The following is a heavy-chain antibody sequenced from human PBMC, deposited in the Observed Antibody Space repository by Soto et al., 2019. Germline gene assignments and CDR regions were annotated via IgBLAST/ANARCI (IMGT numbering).Heavy chain of an antibody. D-gene: IGHD2-15*01. CDR3: ARGRTYCSGGSCYPGGY. CDR1: GYTFTSYD. Sequence: QVQLVQSGAEVKKPGASVKVSCKASGYTFTSYDINWVRQATGQGLEWMGWMNPNSGNTGYAQKFQGRVTMTRNTSISTGYMELSSLRSEDTAVYYCARGRTYCSGGSCYPGGYWGQGTLVTVSS. CDR2: MNPNSGNT. V-gene: IGHV1-8*01. J-gene: IGHJ4*02.